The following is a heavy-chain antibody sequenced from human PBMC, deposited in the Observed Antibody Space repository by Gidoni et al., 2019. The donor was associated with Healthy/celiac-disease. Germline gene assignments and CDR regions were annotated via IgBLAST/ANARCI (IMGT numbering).Heavy chain of an antibody. Sequence: EVQLLESGGGLVQPGGSLRLSCAASGFTFSSYSMRWVRQAPGKGLEWVSAISGSGGSTYYADSVKGRFTISRDNSKNTLYLQMNSLRAEDTAVYYCAKDGRRVGYCSGGSCYSGWFDPWGQGTLVTVSS. V-gene: IGHV3-23*01. D-gene: IGHD2-15*01. CDR2: ISGSGGST. CDR1: GFTFSSYS. J-gene: IGHJ5*02. CDR3: AKDGRRVGYCSGGSCYSGWFDP.